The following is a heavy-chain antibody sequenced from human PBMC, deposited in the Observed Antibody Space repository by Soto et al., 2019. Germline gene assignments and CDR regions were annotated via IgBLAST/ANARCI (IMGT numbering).Heavy chain of an antibody. CDR2: IYYTGNT. J-gene: IGHJ4*02. CDR3: AIVAVAATQGY. D-gene: IGHD2-15*01. V-gene: IGHV4-39*01. Sequence: SETLSLTCTVSSGSIGGSSYYWGWVRQPPGKGLEWIGSIYYTGNTYYNPSLKSRVTLSVDTSKNQFSLKLSSVTAADTAVYYCAIVAVAATQGYWGQGTPVTVSS. CDR1: SGSIGGSSYY.